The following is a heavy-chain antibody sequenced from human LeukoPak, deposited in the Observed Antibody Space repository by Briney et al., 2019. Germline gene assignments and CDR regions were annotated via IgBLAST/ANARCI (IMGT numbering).Heavy chain of an antibody. CDR1: GDTFSNYD. CDR3: ALSGEKKLEYFDF. CDR2: IIPVFDTA. Sequence: ASVKVSCKASGDTFSNYDVTWVRQAPGQGLEWMGGIIPVFDTAKYAQNFQGRVTMTTDESSSTAYMELYSLRSEDTAVYYCALSGEKKLEYFDFGGQGTLVTVPS. V-gene: IGHV1-69*05. D-gene: IGHD3-16*01. J-gene: IGHJ4*02.